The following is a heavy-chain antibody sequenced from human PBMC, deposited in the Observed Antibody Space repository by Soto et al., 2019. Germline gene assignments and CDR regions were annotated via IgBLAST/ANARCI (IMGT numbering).Heavy chain of an antibody. CDR3: TRGRRTAVTIDY. V-gene: IGHV4-34*01. CDR1: GGSFSGYY. Sequence: QVQLQQWGAGLLKPSETLSLTCAVYGGSFSGYYWTWIRQPPGKGLEWLGEINHSGSTNYNPSLKSRVTISVDTSKNQFSLTLSSVTAADTAVYYCTRGRRTAVTIDYWGQGALVTVSS. J-gene: IGHJ4*02. CDR2: INHSGST. D-gene: IGHD4-17*01.